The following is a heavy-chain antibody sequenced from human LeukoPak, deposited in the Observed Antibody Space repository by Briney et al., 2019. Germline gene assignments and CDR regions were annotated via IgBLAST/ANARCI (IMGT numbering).Heavy chain of an antibody. Sequence: ASVKVSCKASGYTFTGYYMHWVRQAPGQGLEWMGWINPNSGGTNYAQKFQGRVTMTRDTSISTAYMELSRLRSDDTAVYYCARDPSLAAAEGTDYWGQGTLVTVSS. CDR1: GYTFTGYY. CDR3: ARDPSLAAAEGTDY. CDR2: INPNSGGT. D-gene: IGHD6-13*01. J-gene: IGHJ4*02. V-gene: IGHV1-2*02.